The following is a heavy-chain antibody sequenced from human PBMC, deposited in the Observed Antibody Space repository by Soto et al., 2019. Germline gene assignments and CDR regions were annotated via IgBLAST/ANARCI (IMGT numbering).Heavy chain of an antibody. CDR3: ARVKATLYRHYYFDY. V-gene: IGHV4-30-4*01. CDR2: IFYTGST. Sequence: SETLSLTCIVSGGTINSGDYFWSWIRQPPGKGLERIGSIFYTGSTYYSPSLKSRASMSMDTSKNPFSLRLRSLTAADTAVYFCARVKATLYRHYYFDYWGQGTPVTVSS. J-gene: IGHJ4*02. D-gene: IGHD5-12*01. CDR1: GGTINSGDYF.